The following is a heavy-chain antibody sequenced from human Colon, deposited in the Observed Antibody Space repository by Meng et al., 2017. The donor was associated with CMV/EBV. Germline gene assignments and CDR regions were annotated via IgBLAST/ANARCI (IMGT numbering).Heavy chain of an antibody. CDR3: ARTNYGDYNWFDT. D-gene: IGHD4-17*01. J-gene: IGHJ5*02. CDR2: IYYSGST. CDR1: GGSISSGGFY. V-gene: IGHV4-31*03. Sequence: QVQLQESGPGLVKPSQTLSLTCTVSGGSISSGGFYWSWIRQHPGKGLEWIGYIYYSGSTYYNPSLRSRVAISIDTSKNQFSLKLTSVTAADTAVYFCARTNYGDYNWFDTWGQGPLVTVSS.